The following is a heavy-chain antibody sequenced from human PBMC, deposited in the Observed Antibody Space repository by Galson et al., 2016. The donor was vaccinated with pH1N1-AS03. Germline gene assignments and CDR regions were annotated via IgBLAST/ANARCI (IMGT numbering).Heavy chain of an antibody. CDR2: ISVTGTTI. J-gene: IGHJ3*01. CDR3: ARDSMVLRGILRY. D-gene: IGHD3-10*01. V-gene: IGHV3-11*01. CDR1: GFNFTDFY. Sequence: SLRLSCAASGFNFTDFYMTWVRQAPGKGLEWLSSISVTGTTIYYADSVKGRFTISRDNYKNSVYLHLDNLRAEDTAVYHCARDSMVLRGILRYWDQGKMVAASA.